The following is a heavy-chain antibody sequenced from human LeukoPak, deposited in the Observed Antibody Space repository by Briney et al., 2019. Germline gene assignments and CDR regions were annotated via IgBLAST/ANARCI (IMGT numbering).Heavy chain of an antibody. V-gene: IGHV3-48*01. D-gene: IGHD5-12*01. CDR3: ARGAYVDIVATITPAGSFDY. CDR1: GFTFSSYS. CDR2: ISSSSSTI. Sequence: GGSLRLSCAASGFTFSSYSMNWVRQAPGKGLEWVSYISSSSSTIYYADSVKGRFTISRDNAKNSLYLQMNSLRAEDTAVYYCARGAYVDIVATITPAGSFDYWGQGTLVTVSS. J-gene: IGHJ4*02.